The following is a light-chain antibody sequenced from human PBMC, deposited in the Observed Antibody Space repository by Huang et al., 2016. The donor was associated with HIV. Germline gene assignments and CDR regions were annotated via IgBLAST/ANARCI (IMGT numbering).Light chain of an antibody. CDR3: QQYNNWPFT. CDR2: GAS. V-gene: IGKV3-15*01. J-gene: IGKJ3*01. CDR1: QSISSK. Sequence: ERVMTQSPVTLSVSPGERATFSCRASQSISSKLAWYQPKPGQAPRLLIYGASTRATGIPARFSGSGSGTEFTLTISSLQSEDCAVYYCQQYNNWPFTFGPGTRVDIK.